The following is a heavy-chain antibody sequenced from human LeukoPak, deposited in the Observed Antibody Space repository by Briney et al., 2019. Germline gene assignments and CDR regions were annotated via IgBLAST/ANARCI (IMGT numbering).Heavy chain of an antibody. CDR1: GYTFTGYY. CDR3: ARDRYGDGFAFFDY. Sequence: ASVKVSCKASGYTFTGYYMHWVRQAPGQGLEWVGWINPKSGGANSAQKFQGRVTMNRDTSISTGYMELSSLRSDDTAIYYCARDRYGDGFAFFDYWGQGTLVTVSS. CDR2: INPKSGGA. D-gene: IGHD5-24*01. J-gene: IGHJ4*02. V-gene: IGHV1-2*02.